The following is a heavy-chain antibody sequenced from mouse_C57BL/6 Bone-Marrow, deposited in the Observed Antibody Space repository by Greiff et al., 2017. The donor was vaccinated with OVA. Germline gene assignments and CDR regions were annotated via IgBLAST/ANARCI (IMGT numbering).Heavy chain of an antibody. CDR3: ARERLVTTLDY. CDR2: IHPNSGST. V-gene: IGHV1-64*01. CDR1: GYTFTSYW. D-gene: IGHD2-3*01. J-gene: IGHJ2*01. Sequence: VQLQQPGAELVKPGASVKLSCKASGYTFTSYWMHWVKQRPGQGLEWIGMIHPNSGSTNYNEKFKSKATLTVYKPSSTAYMQLSSLTSEDSAVYYCARERLVTTLDYWGQGTTLTVSS.